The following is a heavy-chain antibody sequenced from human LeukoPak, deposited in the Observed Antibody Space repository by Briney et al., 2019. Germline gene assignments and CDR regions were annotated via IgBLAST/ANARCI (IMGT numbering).Heavy chain of an antibody. V-gene: IGHV3-21*01. CDR3: AREKYDILTGYSPYFFDY. CDR2: TSSSSSYK. CDR1: GFTFSSYS. Sequence: PGGSLRLSCAASGFTFSSYSMNWVRQAAGKGLEWVSSTSSSSSYKYYADSVKGRFTISRDNAKNSLYLQMNSLGAEDTAVYYCAREKYDILTGYSPYFFDYWGQGTLVTVSS. J-gene: IGHJ4*02. D-gene: IGHD3-9*01.